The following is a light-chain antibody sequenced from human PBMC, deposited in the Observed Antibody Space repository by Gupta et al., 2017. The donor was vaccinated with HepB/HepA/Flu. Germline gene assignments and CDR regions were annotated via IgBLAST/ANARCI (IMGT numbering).Light chain of an antibody. CDR1: QSLLHSSGRTY. J-gene: IGKJ1*01. CDR2: EGS. V-gene: IGKV2D-29*01. Sequence: DIVMTQTPLSLSVTPGQPASISCKSSQSLLHSSGRTYFYWFLQKPGQPPQLLIYEGSNRGSGVPDRLSGSGSGTDFTLKIRRVEAEDVGVYYCRRRIQLPRRFGQGTKLEVK. CDR3: RRRIQLPRR.